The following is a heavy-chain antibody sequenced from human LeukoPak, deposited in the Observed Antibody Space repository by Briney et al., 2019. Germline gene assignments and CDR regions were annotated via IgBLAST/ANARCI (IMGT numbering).Heavy chain of an antibody. V-gene: IGHV3-48*04. J-gene: IGHJ6*04. Sequence: GGSLRLSCAASGFTFSNCSMSWVRQAPGKGLEWVSYISSSSNTIYYADSVKGRFTISRDNAKNSLYLQMNSLRAEDTAVYYCAELGITMIGGVWGKGTTVTISS. CDR2: ISSSSNTI. CDR3: AELGITMIGGV. CDR1: GFTFSNCS. D-gene: IGHD3-10*02.